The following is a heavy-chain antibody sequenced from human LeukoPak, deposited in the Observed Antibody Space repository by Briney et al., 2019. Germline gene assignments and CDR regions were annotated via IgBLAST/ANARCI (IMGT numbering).Heavy chain of an antibody. CDR1: GGSISSYY. V-gene: IGHV4-4*07. D-gene: IGHD4-11*01. Sequence: SETLSLTCTVSGGSISSYYWSWIRQPAGKGLEWIGRIYTSGSTNYNPSLKSRVTMSVDTSKNQFSLKLSSVTAADTAVYYCAGTVTTNYYYYYMDVWGKGTTVTVSS. J-gene: IGHJ6*03. CDR2: IYTSGST. CDR3: AGTVTTNYYYYYMDV.